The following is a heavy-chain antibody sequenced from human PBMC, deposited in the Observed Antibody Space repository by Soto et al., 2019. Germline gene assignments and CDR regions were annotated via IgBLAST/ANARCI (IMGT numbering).Heavy chain of an antibody. V-gene: IGHV1-18*01. CDR1: GYTFTNYG. CDR3: ARVSPPGDY. CDR2: ISAYNGNT. Sequence: QAQLVQSGAEVKKPGASVKVSCKASGYTFTNYGISWVRQTPGQGLEWMGWISAYNGNTNYAQKLHGRVTMTTNTYTRTAYMELRSLRSEDTAMYYCARVSPPGDYWGQGTLVTVSS. J-gene: IGHJ4*02.